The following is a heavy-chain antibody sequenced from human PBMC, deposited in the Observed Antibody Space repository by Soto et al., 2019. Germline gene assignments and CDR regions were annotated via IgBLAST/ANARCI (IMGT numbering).Heavy chain of an antibody. Sequence: QVQLVQSGAEVKKPGSSVKVSCKASGGTFSSYAISWVRQAPGQGLEWMGGIIPIFGTANYAQKFQGRVTITADESTSPAYMELSSLRAEDTAVYYCARYNPVSSVATRFRPGNYYYYGMDVWGQGTTVTVSS. V-gene: IGHV1-69*01. CDR3: ARYNPVSSVATRFRPGNYYYYGMDV. CDR1: GGTFSSYA. D-gene: IGHD5-12*01. CDR2: IIPIFGTA. J-gene: IGHJ6*02.